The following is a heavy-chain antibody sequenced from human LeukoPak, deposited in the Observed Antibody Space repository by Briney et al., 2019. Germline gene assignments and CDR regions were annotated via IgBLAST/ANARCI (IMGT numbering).Heavy chain of an antibody. CDR2: MSPNSGNT. CDR3: ARGDDFSDSSRLDS. Sequence: ASVKVSCKASGYTFTSYDINWVRQAPGQGLEWMGWMSPNSGNTGYAQKFQGRVTITRNNSLSTTYMYLSSLRSEDTAVYYCARGDDFSDSSRLDSWGQGTLVTVSS. D-gene: IGHD3-22*01. J-gene: IGHJ4*02. CDR1: GYTFTSYD. V-gene: IGHV1-8*03.